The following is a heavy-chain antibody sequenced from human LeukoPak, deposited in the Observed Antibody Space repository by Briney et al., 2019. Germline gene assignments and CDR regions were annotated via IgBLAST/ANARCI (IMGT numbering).Heavy chain of an antibody. CDR2: IYSSGNT. Sequence: SDTLSLTCIVSGGSISSYYWSWIRQPPGKGLEWIGYIYSSGNTNYNPSLWSRVTISVDTSKNQFSLKLSSVTAADTAVYYCARGRHRIAAAGTGSDYWGQGTLVTVSS. D-gene: IGHD6-13*01. CDR1: GGSISSYY. CDR3: ARGRHRIAAAGTGSDY. J-gene: IGHJ4*02. V-gene: IGHV4-59*12.